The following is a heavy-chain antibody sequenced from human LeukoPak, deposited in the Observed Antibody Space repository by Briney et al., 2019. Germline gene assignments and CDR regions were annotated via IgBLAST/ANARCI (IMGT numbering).Heavy chain of an antibody. CDR1: GFTFSSYI. Sequence: GGSLRLSCAASGFTFSSYIMNWVRQAPGKGLEWVSSISSSSSYIYNADSVKGRFTISRDNAKNSLYLQMNSLRAEDTAVYYCARVSNYDSSGYYYDYWGQGTLVSVSS. V-gene: IGHV3-21*01. CDR2: ISSSSSYI. CDR3: ARVSNYDSSGYYYDY. D-gene: IGHD3-22*01. J-gene: IGHJ4*02.